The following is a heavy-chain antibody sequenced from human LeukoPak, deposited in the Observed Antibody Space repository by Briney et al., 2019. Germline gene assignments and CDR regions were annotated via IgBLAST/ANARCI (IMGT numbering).Heavy chain of an antibody. D-gene: IGHD4-17*01. J-gene: IGHJ4*02. Sequence: GGSLRLSCAASGFTFSSSGMSWVRQAPGKGLDWVAAISNSGDSAYYADSVKGQFTISRDNSKNTLYLQMNSLRAEDTAVYYCATYYGDYASFDYWGQGTLVTVSS. CDR2: ISNSGDSA. V-gene: IGHV3-23*01. CDR1: GFTFSSSG. CDR3: ATYYGDYASFDY.